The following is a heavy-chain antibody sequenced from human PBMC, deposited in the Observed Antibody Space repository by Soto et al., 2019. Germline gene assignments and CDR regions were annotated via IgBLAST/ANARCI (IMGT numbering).Heavy chain of an antibody. J-gene: IGHJ2*01. D-gene: IGHD2-15*01. V-gene: IGHV3-30*18. CDR3: AKDRGGARYFDL. CDR2: ISYDGNNK. CDR1: GFTFNNYG. Sequence: GGSLRLSCAASGFTFNNYGMNWARQAPGKGLEWVAVISYDGNNKYFADSVKGRFTISRDNSKNTLYLQMNSLRTEDTAIYYCAKDRGGARYFDLWGRGTLVTVSS.